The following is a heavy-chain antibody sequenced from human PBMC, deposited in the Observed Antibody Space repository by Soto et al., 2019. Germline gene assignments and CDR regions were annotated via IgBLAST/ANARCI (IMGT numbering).Heavy chain of an antibody. V-gene: IGHV1-18*01. D-gene: IGHD1-1*01. CDR3: AGPVANSSYYYGMDV. Sequence: QVQLVQSGAEVKKPGASVKVSCKASGYTFTSYGISWVRQAPGQGLEWMGWISAYNGNTNYAQKFQGRVTMTRDTSISTAYMELSRLRSDDTAVYYCAGPVANSSYYYGMDVWGQGTTVTVSS. J-gene: IGHJ6*02. CDR1: GYTFTSYG. CDR2: ISAYNGNT.